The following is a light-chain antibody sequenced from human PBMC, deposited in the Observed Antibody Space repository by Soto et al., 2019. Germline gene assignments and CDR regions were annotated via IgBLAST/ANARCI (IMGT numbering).Light chain of an antibody. CDR3: QQYYNTPWT. CDR1: QSVLYSSNNKNY. Sequence: DIVMTQSPVSLAVSLGERATINCKSSQSVLYSSNNKNYLTWYQQKPGQPPKLLIYWASTRESGVPDRFSGSGSGTDFTLTISSLQAEDVAVYYCQQYYNTPWTFGQGTKVDIK. V-gene: IGKV4-1*01. J-gene: IGKJ1*01. CDR2: WAS.